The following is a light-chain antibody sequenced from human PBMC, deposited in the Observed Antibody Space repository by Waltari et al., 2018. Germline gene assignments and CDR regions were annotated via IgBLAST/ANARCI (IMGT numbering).Light chain of an antibody. CDR2: DVS. CDR3: GSYTGSTTWV. V-gene: IGLV2-14*01. J-gene: IGLJ3*02. Sequence: QSALTQPASVAGSPGQSISIPCTGATTDAAGYNSVSGYQQRPGKAPKLLIFDVSNRPSGVSNRFSGSKSGNTASLTISGLQAEDEAAYYCGSYTGSTTWVFGGGTKLTVL. CDR1: TTDAAGYNS.